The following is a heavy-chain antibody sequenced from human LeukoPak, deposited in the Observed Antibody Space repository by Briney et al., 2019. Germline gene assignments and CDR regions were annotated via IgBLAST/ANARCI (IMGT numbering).Heavy chain of an antibody. CDR1: GFTFSSYA. D-gene: IGHD3-10*01. CDR2: LSGSGGST. V-gene: IGHV3-23*01. J-gene: IGHJ4*02. CDR3: AKESSGSYLSTYFDY. Sequence: GSLRLSCAASGFTFSSYATSWVRQAPGKGLEWVSALSGSGGSTYYADSVKGRFTISRDNSKRTLYLQMNSLRAEDTAVYYCAKESSGSYLSTYFDYWGQGTLVTVSS.